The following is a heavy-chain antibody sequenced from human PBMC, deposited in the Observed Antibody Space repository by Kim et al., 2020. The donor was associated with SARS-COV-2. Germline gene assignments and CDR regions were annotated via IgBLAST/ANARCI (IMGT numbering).Heavy chain of an antibody. J-gene: IGHJ4*02. Sequence: TYYNPSLKSRITISVDTPKNQFSLRLSSVTAADTAVYYCASGTNGAALDYWGQGTLVTVSS. V-gene: IGHV4-39*07. CDR2: T. CDR3: ASGTNGAALDY. D-gene: IGHD2-8*01.